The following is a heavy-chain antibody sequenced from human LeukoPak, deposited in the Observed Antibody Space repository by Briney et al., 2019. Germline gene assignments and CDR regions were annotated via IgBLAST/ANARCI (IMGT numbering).Heavy chain of an antibody. CDR3: AKDSSTSCHD. CDR1: KFTFSTYG. CDR2: IRSDGSNK. D-gene: IGHD2-2*01. Sequence: GGSLRLSCAASKFTFSTYGMHWVRQAPGKGLEWVAFIRSDGSNKYYADSVRGRFTVSRDNSKNTLYLQMNSLRPEDTAVYYCAKDSSTSCHDWGQGTLVTVSS. V-gene: IGHV3-30*02. J-gene: IGHJ4*02.